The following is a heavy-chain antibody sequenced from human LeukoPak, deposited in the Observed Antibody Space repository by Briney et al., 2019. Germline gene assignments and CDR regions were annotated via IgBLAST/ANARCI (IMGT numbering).Heavy chain of an antibody. CDR2: IYYSGST. Sequence: PSETLSLTCTVSGGSISSSSYYWGWIRQPPGKGLEWIGSIYYSGSTYYNPSLKSRVTMSVDTSKNQFSLRLSSVTAADTAAYYCARVGLSPLTAFWSGSEDWFDPWGQGTLVTVSS. CDR1: GGSISSSSYY. CDR3: ARVGLSPLTAFWSGSEDWFDP. D-gene: IGHD3-3*01. V-gene: IGHV4-39*07. J-gene: IGHJ5*02.